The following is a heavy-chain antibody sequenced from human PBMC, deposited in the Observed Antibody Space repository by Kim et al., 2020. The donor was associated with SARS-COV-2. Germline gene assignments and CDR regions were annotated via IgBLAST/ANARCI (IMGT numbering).Heavy chain of an antibody. V-gene: IGHV3-23*01. Sequence: GGSLRLSCAASGFTFSSYAMSWVRQAPGKGLEWVSAISGSGGSTYYADSVKGRFTISRDNSKNTLYLQMNSLRAEDTAVYYCAKDYDFWSGYYMGFDYWGQGTLVTVSS. CDR1: GFTFSSYA. J-gene: IGHJ4*02. CDR3: AKDYDFWSGYYMGFDY. CDR2: ISGSGGST. D-gene: IGHD3-3*01.